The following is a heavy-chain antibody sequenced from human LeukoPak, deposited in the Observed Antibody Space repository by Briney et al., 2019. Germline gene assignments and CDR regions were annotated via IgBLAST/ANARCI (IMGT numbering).Heavy chain of an antibody. D-gene: IGHD3-22*01. CDR2: INPNSGGT. V-gene: IGHV1-2*02. CDR1: GYTFTVYF. CDR3: ARELNYDSSGYYFDY. J-gene: IGHJ4*02. Sequence: ASVKVSFKASGYTFTVYFMHWVRQAPGQGLEWTGWINPNSGGTNYAQKFQGRVTMTRDTSISTAYMELSRLRSDDTAVYYCARELNYDSSGYYFDYWGQGTLVTVSS.